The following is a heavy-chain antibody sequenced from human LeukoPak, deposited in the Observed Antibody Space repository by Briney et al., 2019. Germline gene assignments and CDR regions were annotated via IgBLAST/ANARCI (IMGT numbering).Heavy chain of an antibody. CDR1: GGTFSSYA. D-gene: IGHD6-6*01. V-gene: IGHV1-69*13. Sequence: SVNVSCKASGGTFSSYAISWVRQAPGQGLEWMGGIIPIFGTANYAQKFQGRVTITADGPTSTAYMELSSRRSEDTAVYYCASWVYSSSSSDYFDYWGQGTLVTVSS. CDR2: IIPIFGTA. CDR3: ASWVYSSSSSDYFDY. J-gene: IGHJ4*02.